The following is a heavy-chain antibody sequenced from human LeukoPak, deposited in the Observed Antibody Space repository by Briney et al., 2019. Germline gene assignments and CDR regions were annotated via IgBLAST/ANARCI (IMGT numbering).Heavy chain of an antibody. J-gene: IGHJ5*02. V-gene: IGHV3-30*02. Sequence: PGGSLRLSCAASGFTFTTYGMHWVRQAPGKGLEWVAFIRSDGSSQYYAGSVKGRFTISRDNSKNILYLQMSSLRPEDTAVYYCAKDRDLASWGQGTLVTVSS. CDR2: IRSDGSSQ. CDR3: AKDRDLAS. CDR1: GFTFTTYG.